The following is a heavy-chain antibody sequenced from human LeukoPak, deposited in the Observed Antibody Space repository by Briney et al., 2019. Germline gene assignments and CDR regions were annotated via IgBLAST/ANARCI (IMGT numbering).Heavy chain of an antibody. CDR3: ARDRRGGHTPWGYFDY. CDR1: GFTFSSYA. J-gene: IGHJ4*02. V-gene: IGHV3-30-3*01. Sequence: PGGSLRLSCAASGFTFSSYAMHWVRQAPGKGLEWVAVISYDGSNKYYADSMKGRFTISRDNSKNTLYLQMNSLRAEDTAVYYCARDRRGGHTPWGYFDYWGQGTLVTVSS. CDR2: ISYDGSNK. D-gene: IGHD2-15*01.